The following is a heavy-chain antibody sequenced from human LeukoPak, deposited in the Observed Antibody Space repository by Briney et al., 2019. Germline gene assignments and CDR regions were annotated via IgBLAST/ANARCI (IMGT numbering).Heavy chain of an antibody. V-gene: IGHV3-23*01. CDR1: GFIFRSYA. CDR2: ISGSGGSS. D-gene: IGHD6-19*01. CDR3: ASLAVAGAFDY. J-gene: IGHJ4*02. Sequence: GGSLRLSCAASGFIFRSYAMTWVRQVPGQGLEWVSGISGSGGSSYYADSVKGRFTISRDNSKNTLYLQMNSLRAEDTAVYYCASLAVAGAFDYWGQGTLVTVSS.